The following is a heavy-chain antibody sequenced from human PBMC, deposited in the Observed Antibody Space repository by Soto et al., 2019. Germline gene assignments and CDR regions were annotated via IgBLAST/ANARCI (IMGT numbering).Heavy chain of an antibody. CDR2: IYYSGST. J-gene: IGHJ3*02. CDR3: ARHGDRSPGDAFDI. CDR1: GGSISSSSYY. Sequence: SETLSLTCTVSGGSISSSSYYWGWIRQPPGKGLEWIGSIYYSGSTYYNPSLKSRVTISVDTSKNQFSLKLSSGTAADTAVYYCARHGDRSPGDAFDIWGQGTMVTVSS. D-gene: IGHD3-22*01. V-gene: IGHV4-39*01.